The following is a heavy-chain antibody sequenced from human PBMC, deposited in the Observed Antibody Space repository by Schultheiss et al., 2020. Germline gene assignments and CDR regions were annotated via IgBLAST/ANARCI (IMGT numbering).Heavy chain of an antibody. J-gene: IGHJ4*02. Sequence: GGSLRLSCSASGFTFSSYAMHWVRQAPGKGLEYVSAISSNGSSTYYADSVKGRFTISRDNSKNTLYLQMSSLRAEDTAVYYCVRLGAHGSFDYWGQGTLVTVYS. D-gene: IGHD1-26*01. V-gene: IGHV3-64D*09. CDR3: VRLGAHGSFDY. CDR1: GFTFSSYA. CDR2: ISSNGSST.